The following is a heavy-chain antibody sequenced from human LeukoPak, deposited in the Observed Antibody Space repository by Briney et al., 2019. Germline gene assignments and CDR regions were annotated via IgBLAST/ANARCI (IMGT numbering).Heavy chain of an antibody. CDR1: GDTFCSHA. D-gene: IGHD3-16*01. CDR2: IIPLLVVT. V-gene: IGHV1-69*04. J-gene: IGHJ3*02. CDR3: ARARSRITFGGIRQAFDI. Sequence: ASLKSSCKASGDTFCSHAMNWVRHAPGHGLEWVARIIPLLVVTNRAQKLQSRVAVTADTSTNTAYMEMSSLTSDDTAVYYCARARSRITFGGIRQAFDIWGQGTLVTVSS.